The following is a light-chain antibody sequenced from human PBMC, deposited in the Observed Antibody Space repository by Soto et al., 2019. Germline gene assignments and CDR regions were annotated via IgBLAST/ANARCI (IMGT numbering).Light chain of an antibody. V-gene: IGLV2-18*02. CDR3: SSYTSSSTDV. CDR1: SSDVGGSNG. Sequence: QSALTQPPSVSGSPRQSVAISCTGTSSDVGGSNGVSWYQQPPGTAPKLIIYDVSNRPSGVPDRFSGSKSGNTASLIISGLQAEDEGDYYCSSYTSSSTDVFGTGTKVTVL. J-gene: IGLJ1*01. CDR2: DVS.